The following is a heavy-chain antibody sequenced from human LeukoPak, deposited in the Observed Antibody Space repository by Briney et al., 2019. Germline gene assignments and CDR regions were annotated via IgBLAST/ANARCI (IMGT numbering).Heavy chain of an antibody. CDR3: ARDLVVTANWVDAFDI. Sequence: PGGSLRLSCAASGFTFSNAWMSWVRQAPGKGLEWVGRIKSKTDGGTTDYAAPVKGRFTISRDDSKNTLYLQMNSLRAEDTAVYYCARDLVVTANWVDAFDIWGQGTMVTVSS. CDR2: IKSKTDGGTT. D-gene: IGHD2-21*02. V-gene: IGHV3-15*01. J-gene: IGHJ3*02. CDR1: GFTFSNAW.